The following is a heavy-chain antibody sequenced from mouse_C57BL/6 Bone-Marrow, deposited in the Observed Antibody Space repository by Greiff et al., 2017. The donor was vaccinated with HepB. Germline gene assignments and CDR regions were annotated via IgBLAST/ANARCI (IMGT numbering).Heavy chain of an antibody. CDR2: IDPSDSYT. V-gene: IGHV1-69*01. J-gene: IGHJ1*03. D-gene: IGHD1-1*01. Sequence: LQQPGAELVMPGASVKLSCTASGYTFTSYWMHWVKQRPGQGLEWIGEIDPSDSYTNYNQKFKGKSTLTVDKSSSTAYMQLSGLTSEDSAVYYCASLITTVVATSYWYFDVWGTGTTVTVSS. CDR1: GYTFTSYW. CDR3: ASLITTVVATSYWYFDV.